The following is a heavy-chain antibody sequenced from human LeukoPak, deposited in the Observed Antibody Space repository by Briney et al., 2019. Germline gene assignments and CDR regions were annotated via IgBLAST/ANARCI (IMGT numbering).Heavy chain of an antibody. CDR2: IYHSGST. CDR3: ARRGDSIVVVPAAMGAFDY. D-gene: IGHD2-2*01. Sequence: SETLSLTCTVSGYSISSGYYWGWIRQPPGKGLEWIGSIYHSGSTYYNPSLKSRVTISVDTSKNQFSLKLSSVTAADTAVYYCARRGDSIVVVPAAMGAFDYWGQGTLVTVSS. V-gene: IGHV4-38-2*02. J-gene: IGHJ4*02. CDR1: GYSISSGYY.